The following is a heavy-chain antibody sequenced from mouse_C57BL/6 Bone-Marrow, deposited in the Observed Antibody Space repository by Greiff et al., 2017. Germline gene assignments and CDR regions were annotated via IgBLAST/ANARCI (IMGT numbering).Heavy chain of an antibody. CDR3: ANRYYGSSSYYFDY. CDR2: INPNNGGT. CDR1: GYTFTDYY. Sequence: VQLQQSGPELVKPGASVKISCKASGYTFTDYYMNWVKQSHGKSLEWIGDINPNNGGTSYNQKFKGKATLTVDKSSSTAYMELRSLTSEDSAVYYCANRYYGSSSYYFDYWGQGTTLTVSS. D-gene: IGHD1-1*01. V-gene: IGHV1-26*01. J-gene: IGHJ2*01.